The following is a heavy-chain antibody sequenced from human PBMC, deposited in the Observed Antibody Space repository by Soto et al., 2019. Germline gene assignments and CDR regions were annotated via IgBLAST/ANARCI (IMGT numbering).Heavy chain of an antibody. CDR3: ARDLSGYYYGMDV. CDR2: INHSGST. V-gene: IGHV4-34*01. CDR1: GGSFSGYF. Sequence: SETLSLTCAVYGGSFSGYFWNWVRQPPGKGLEWIGEINHSGSTKYNPSLKSRVTLSVDTSKNQFSLRVFSVTAADTAVYYCARDLSGYYYGMDVWGQGTTVTVSS. J-gene: IGHJ6*02.